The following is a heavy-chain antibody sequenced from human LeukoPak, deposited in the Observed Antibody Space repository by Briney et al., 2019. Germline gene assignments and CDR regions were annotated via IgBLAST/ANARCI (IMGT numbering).Heavy chain of an antibody. V-gene: IGHV4-39*01. J-gene: IGHJ4*02. CDR2: TYYSGST. CDR3: ARHSWQQLASSYFDY. D-gene: IGHD6-13*01. Sequence: SETLSLTCTVSGGSISSSSHHWGWIRQPPGKGLEWIGSTYYSGSTYYNPSLKSRVTISADTSKNQFSLKLRSVTAADTAIYHCARHSWQQLASSYFDYWGQGTLVTVSS. CDR1: GGSISSSSHH.